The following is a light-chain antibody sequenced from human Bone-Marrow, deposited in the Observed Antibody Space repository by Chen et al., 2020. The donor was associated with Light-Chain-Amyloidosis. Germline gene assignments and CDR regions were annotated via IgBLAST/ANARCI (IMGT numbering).Light chain of an antibody. CDR1: DLPTKY. V-gene: IGLV3-25*03. CDR2: RDT. Sequence: SYDLTQPPSVSVSPGQTATITCSGDDLPTKYAYWYQQKPGQAPVLGIHRDTERPSGISERFSGSSSGTTATLTISGVQAEDEADYHCQAADSSGTYEVIFGGGTKLTVL. CDR3: QAADSSGTYEVI. J-gene: IGLJ2*01.